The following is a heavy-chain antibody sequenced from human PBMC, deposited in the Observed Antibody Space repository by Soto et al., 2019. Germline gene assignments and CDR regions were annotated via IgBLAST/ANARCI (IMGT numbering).Heavy chain of an antibody. CDR1: GGTFSSYA. V-gene: IGHV1-69*13. CDR3: ARGWYYYDSRGYPFDF. Sequence: ASVKVSCKASGGTFSSYAISWVRQAPGQGLEWMGGIIPIFGTANYAQKFQGRVSITADDSTSTAYMELSSLRSEDTAVYYCARGWYYYDSRGYPFDFWGQGALVTVSS. D-gene: IGHD3-22*01. J-gene: IGHJ4*02. CDR2: IIPIFGTA.